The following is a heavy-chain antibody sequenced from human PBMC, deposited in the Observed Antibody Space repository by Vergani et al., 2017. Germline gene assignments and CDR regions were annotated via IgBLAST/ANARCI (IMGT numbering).Heavy chain of an antibody. V-gene: IGHV3-30*02. D-gene: IGHD3-16*01. J-gene: IGHJ4*02. CDR1: GFTLSNYD. CDR3: AKHFRGWGIDY. CDR2: IQFDGSNQ. Sequence: QVQLVESGGGVVQRGGSLRLSCATSGFTLSNYDMQWIRQGPGKGLEFVAFIQFDGSNQYYADSVKGRFTLSRDFSKNKLYLQMNTLRTDDTATYCCAKHFRGWGIDYWGQGTQVIVSS.